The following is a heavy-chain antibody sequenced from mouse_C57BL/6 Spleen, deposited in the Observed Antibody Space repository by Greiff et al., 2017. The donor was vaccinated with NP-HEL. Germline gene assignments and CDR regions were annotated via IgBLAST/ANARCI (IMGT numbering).Heavy chain of an antibody. CDR3: ARSRTAQAYGFAY. J-gene: IGHJ3*01. D-gene: IGHD3-2*02. V-gene: IGHV1-61*01. CDR2: IYPSDSET. Sequence: QVQLQQPGAELVRPGSSVKLSCKASGYTFTSYWMDWVKQRPGQGLEWIGNIYPSDSETHYNQKFKDKATLTVDKSSSTAYMQLSSLTSEDSAVYYCARSRTAQAYGFAYWGQGTLVTVSA. CDR1: GYTFTSYW.